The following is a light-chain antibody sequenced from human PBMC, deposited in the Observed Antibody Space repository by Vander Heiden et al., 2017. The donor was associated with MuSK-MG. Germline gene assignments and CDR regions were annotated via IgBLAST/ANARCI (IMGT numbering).Light chain of an antibody. V-gene: IGKV1-39*01. CDR3: QQSYSTSWT. Sequence: VQLTQSPPSLSASVGDRVTITCRASQSISSYLNWYQQKPGKAPKLLIYTASNLQSGVPSRFSGSGSGTDFTLTISSLQPEDFATYYCQQSYSTSWTFGQGTKVEVK. CDR2: TAS. J-gene: IGKJ1*01. CDR1: QSISSY.